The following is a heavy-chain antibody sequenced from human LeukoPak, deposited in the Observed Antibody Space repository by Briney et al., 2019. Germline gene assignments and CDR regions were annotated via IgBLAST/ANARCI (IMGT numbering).Heavy chain of an antibody. J-gene: IGHJ4*02. Sequence: SVKVSCKASGGTFSSYAISWVRQAPGQGLEWMGGIIPIFGTANYAQKFQGRVTITADKSTSTAYMELSSLRSEDTAVYYCARAAALQLWFSYWGQGTLVTVSS. V-gene: IGHV1-69*06. D-gene: IGHD5-18*01. CDR1: GGTFSSYA. CDR2: IIPIFGTA. CDR3: ARAAALQLWFSY.